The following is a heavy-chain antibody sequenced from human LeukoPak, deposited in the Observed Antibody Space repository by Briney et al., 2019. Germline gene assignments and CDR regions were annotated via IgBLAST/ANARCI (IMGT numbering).Heavy chain of an antibody. Sequence: PGGSLRLSCAASGFTFSSYWMHWVRQAPGKGLVWVSRINTDGSSTTYADSVKGRFTISRDNAKDTLYLQMNSLRAEDTAVYYCARGRYYAMDVWGQGTTVTVSS. CDR1: GFTFSSYW. V-gene: IGHV3-74*01. J-gene: IGHJ6*02. CDR2: INTDGSST. CDR3: ARGRYYAMDV.